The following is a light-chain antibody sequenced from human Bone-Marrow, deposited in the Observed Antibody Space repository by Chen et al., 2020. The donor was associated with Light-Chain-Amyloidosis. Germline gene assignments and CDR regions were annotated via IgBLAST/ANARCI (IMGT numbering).Light chain of an antibody. J-gene: IGLJ2*01. CDR2: EVN. CDR3: GSYAGSNTVV. CDR1: SSDVGNYNL. V-gene: IGLV2-23*02. Sequence: HSALSQPASVSGSPGQSSTIYCTGASSDVGNYNLVSWYQQHPGKAPKLMIFEVNKRPSGVSNRFACSKSGNTAALTISGLLAEDEADYHCGSYAGSNTVVFGGGTKLTVL.